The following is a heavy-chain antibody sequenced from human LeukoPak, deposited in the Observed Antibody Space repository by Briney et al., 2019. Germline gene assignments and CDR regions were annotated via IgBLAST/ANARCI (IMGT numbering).Heavy chain of an antibody. V-gene: IGHV4-39*07. CDR1: GGSISSSSYY. CDR3: AREILYDSTGYYL. D-gene: IGHD3-22*01. Sequence: SETLSPTCTVSGGSISSSSYYWGWIRQPPGKGLEWIGSIYYSGSTYYNPSLKSRVTISIDTSKNQFSLRLRSVTAADTAVYYCAREILYDSTGYYLWGQGTVVTVSS. CDR2: IYYSGST. J-gene: IGHJ4*02.